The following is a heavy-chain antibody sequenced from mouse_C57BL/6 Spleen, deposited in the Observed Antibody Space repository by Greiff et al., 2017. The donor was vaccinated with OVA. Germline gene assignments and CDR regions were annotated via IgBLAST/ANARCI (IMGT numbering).Heavy chain of an antibody. V-gene: IGHV5-16*01. CDR3: ARDTLRRMDY. D-gene: IGHD1-2*01. J-gene: IGHJ4*01. Sequence: EVQVVESEGGLVQPGSSMKLSCTASGFTFSDYYMAWVRQVPEKGLEWVANINYDGSSTYYLDSLKSRFIISRDNAKNILYLQMSSLKSEDTATYYCARDTLRRMDYWGQGTSVTVSS. CDR2: INYDGSST. CDR1: GFTFSDYY.